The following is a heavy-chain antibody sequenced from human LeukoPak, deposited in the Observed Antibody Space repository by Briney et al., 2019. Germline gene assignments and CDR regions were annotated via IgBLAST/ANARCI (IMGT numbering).Heavy chain of an antibody. CDR1: GFTFSSYW. CDR3: SRVGSGWYESDY. V-gene: IGHV3-7*01. D-gene: IGHD6-19*01. Sequence: GGSLRLSCAASGFTFSSYWMSWVRQAPGKGLEWVANIKQDGSEKYYVDSVKGRFTISRDNAKNSLYLQMNRLRAEVTAVSYCSRVGSGWYESDYGGQGTLGTGSS. J-gene: IGHJ4*02. CDR2: IKQDGSEK.